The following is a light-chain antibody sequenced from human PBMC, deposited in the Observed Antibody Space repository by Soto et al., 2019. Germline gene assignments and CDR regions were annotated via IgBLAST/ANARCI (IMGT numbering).Light chain of an antibody. J-gene: IGLJ1*01. Sequence: QSALTQPASVSGSPGQSITISCTGTSSDVGGYNYVSWYQHHPGKAPKLVIYEVTYRPSGVSTRFSGSKSGNTASLTISGLQADDEADYFCSSYTLSSARYVFGTGTKVTVL. CDR3: SSYTLSSARYV. CDR2: EVT. V-gene: IGLV2-14*01. CDR1: SSDVGGYNY.